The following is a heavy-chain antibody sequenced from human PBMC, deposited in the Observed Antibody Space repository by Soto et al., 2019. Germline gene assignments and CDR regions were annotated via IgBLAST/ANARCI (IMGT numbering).Heavy chain of an antibody. V-gene: IGHV3-21*01. CDR1: GFTFSSYS. Sequence: EVQLVESGGGLVKPGGCLRLSCAASGFTFSSYSMNWVRQAPGKGLAWVSSISSSSSYIYYADSVKGRFTISRDNAKNSLYLQRNSLRAEATAVYYWARADIVVVGHFDYWGQGTLVTVSS. CDR2: ISSSSSYI. D-gene: IGHD2-15*01. CDR3: ARADIVVVGHFDY. J-gene: IGHJ4*02.